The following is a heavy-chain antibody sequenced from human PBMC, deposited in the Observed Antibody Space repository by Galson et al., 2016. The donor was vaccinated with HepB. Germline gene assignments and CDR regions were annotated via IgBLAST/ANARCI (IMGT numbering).Heavy chain of an antibody. J-gene: IGHJ5*02. CDR2: LYWDDDK. CDR1: GFSLSTTGVG. D-gene: IGHD3-16*01. CDR3: ARYIMVKGTNYNWCDP. Sequence: PALVKPTQTLTLTCTFSGFSLSTTGVGVGWLRQPPGKAPELLALLYWDDDKTYSPSLGTRLTITKDTSKNQVVLKMTDMDPVDTDTYYCARYIMVKGTNYNWCDPGGLGCLVFGSS. V-gene: IGHV2-5*02.